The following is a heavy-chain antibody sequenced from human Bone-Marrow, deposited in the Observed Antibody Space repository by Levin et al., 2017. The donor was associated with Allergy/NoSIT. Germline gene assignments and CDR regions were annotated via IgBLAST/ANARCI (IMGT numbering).Heavy chain of an antibody. D-gene: IGHD6-13*01. CDR2: INHSGST. J-gene: IGHJ5*02. CDR1: GGSFSGYY. CDR3: ARFPPGIAAAGIRIKRAGFDP. Sequence: SETLSLTCAVYGGSFSGYYWSWIRQPPGKGLEWIGEINHSGSTNYNPSLKSRVTISVDTSKNQFSLKLSSVTAADTAVYYCARFPPGIAAAGIRIKRAGFDPWGQGTLVTVSS. V-gene: IGHV4-34*01.